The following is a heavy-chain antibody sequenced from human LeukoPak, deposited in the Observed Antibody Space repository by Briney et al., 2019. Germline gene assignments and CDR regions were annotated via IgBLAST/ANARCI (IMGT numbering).Heavy chain of an antibody. D-gene: IGHD3-10*01. CDR1: GGSISSYY. J-gene: IGHJ4*02. V-gene: IGHV4-39*01. Sequence: PSETLSLTCTVSGGSISSYYWSWIRQPPGKGLEWIGSIYYSGSTYYNPSPKSRVTISVDTSKNQFSLKLSSVTAADTAVYYCARQAWGYGSFYWGQGTLVTVSS. CDR3: ARQAWGYGSFY. CDR2: IYYSGST.